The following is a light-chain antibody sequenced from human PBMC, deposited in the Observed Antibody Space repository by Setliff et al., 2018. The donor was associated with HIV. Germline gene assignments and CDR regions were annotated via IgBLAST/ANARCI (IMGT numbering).Light chain of an antibody. J-gene: IGLJ1*01. V-gene: IGLV1-47*01. CDR1: SSTFGSNF. Sequence: QSVLTQPPSASATPGQRFTISCSGSSSTFGSNFVYWYQQLPGMAPRLLIYKNDQRPSGVPDRFSGSKSGTSASLVIRGLRSEDEADYYCSAWDDSLTASYVFGSGTKV. CDR3: SAWDDSLTASYV. CDR2: KND.